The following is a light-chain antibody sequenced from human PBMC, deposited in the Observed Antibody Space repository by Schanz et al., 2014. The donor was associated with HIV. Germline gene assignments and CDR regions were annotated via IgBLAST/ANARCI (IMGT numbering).Light chain of an antibody. Sequence: EIVLTQSPGPLSLSPGERATLSCRASQSVSSSYLAWYQQKPGQTPRLLIYGASSRATGIADRFSGSGSGTDFTLTISSLEPEDFAVYYCQQYSYSPRTFGQGTKLEVK. CDR1: QSVSSSY. CDR2: GAS. V-gene: IGKV3-20*01. CDR3: QQYSYSPRT. J-gene: IGKJ2*02.